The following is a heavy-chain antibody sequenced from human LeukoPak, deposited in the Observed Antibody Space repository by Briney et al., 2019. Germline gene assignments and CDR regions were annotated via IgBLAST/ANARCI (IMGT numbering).Heavy chain of an antibody. CDR1: GYTLTELS. CDR2: FDPEDGET. CDR3: ATELRYFDWLSPIDY. V-gene: IGHV1-24*01. Sequence: GASVKVSCKVSGYTLTELSMHWVRQAPGKGLEWMGGFDPEDGETIYAQKFQGRVTMTEDTSTDTAYVELNSLRSEDTAVYYCATELRYFDWLSPIDYWGQGTLVTVSS. J-gene: IGHJ4*02. D-gene: IGHD3-9*01.